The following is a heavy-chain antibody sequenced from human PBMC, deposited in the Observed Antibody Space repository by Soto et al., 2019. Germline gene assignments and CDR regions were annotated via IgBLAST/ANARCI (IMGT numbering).Heavy chain of an antibody. CDR1: GGSFSGYY. J-gene: IGHJ4*02. V-gene: IGHV4-34*01. D-gene: IGHD3-9*01. CDR2: INHSGSN. CDR3: ARDKMTGLFYY. Sequence: QVQLQPWGAGLLKPSETLSLTCAVYGGSFSGYYWTWIRQPPGTGLEWIGEINHSGSNNYNPSLKSRVTISVDTSKNQFSLKLTSVTAADTAVYYCARDKMTGLFYYWGQGTLVTVPS.